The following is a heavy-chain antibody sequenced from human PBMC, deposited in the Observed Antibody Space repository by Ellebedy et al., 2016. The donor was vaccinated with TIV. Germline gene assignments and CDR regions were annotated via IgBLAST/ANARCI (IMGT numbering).Heavy chain of an antibody. J-gene: IGHJ3*02. CDR2: INQDGSDT. Sequence: GGSLRLSCGSSGFSFRSYWMTWVRQPPGKGLEWVANINQDGSDTYYVDSVRGRFTIARDNAKNLLYLQMNSLRAEDTSVSYCATDGSYGDYRFPAHAFNMWGQGTMVTVSS. CDR3: ATDGSYGDYRFPAHAFNM. V-gene: IGHV3-7*01. D-gene: IGHD4-17*01. CDR1: GFSFRSYW.